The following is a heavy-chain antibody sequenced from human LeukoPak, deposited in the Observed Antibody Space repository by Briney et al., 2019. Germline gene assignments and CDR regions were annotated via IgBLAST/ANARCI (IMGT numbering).Heavy chain of an antibody. J-gene: IGHJ4*02. CDR1: VGSISSYY. V-gene: IGHV4-59*08. Sequence: KTSETLSLTCTVSVGSISSYYWSWIRQPPGKGLEWIGYIYYSGSTNYNPSLKSRVTISVDTSKNQFSLKLSSVTAADTAAYYCARQRLDYYDSSGYSTPDYWGQGNLVTVSS. CDR3: ARQRLDYYDSSGYSTPDY. CDR2: IYYSGST. D-gene: IGHD3-22*01.